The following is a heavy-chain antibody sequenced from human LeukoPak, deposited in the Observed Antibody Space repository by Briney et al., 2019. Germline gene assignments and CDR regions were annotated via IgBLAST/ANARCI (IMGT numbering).Heavy chain of an antibody. J-gene: IGHJ4*02. Sequence: PRASVKVSCKASGGTFSSYAISWVRQAPGQGVEWMGGIIPIFGTANYAQKFQGRVTITADESTSTAYMELSSLRSEDTAVYYCAKDYGDYVAEWDYWGQGTLVTVSS. CDR3: AKDYGDYVAEWDY. CDR1: GGTFSSYA. V-gene: IGHV1-69*01. CDR2: IIPIFGTA. D-gene: IGHD4-17*01.